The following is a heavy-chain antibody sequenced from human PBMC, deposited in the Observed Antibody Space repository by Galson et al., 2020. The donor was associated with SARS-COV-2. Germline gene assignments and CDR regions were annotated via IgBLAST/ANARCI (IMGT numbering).Heavy chain of an antibody. CDR1: GGSISSSSYY. V-gene: IGHV4-39*01. D-gene: IGHD3-10*01. CDR2: IYYSGST. Sequence: SQTLSLTCTVSGGSISSSSYYWGWIRQPPGKGLEWIGSIYYSGSTYYNPSLKSRVTISVDTSKNQFSLKLSSVTAADTAVYYCARRLWFGELLSDDAFDIWGQGTMVTVSS. CDR3: ARRLWFGELLSDDAFDI. J-gene: IGHJ3*02.